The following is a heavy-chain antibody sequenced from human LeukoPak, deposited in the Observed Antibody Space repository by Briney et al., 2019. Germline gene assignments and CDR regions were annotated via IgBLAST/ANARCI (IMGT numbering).Heavy chain of an antibody. Sequence: ASVKVSCKASGYTFTGYYMHWVRQAPGQGLEWMGWINPNSGGTNYAQKFQGRVTMTRDTSISTAYMELSRLRSDDTAVYYCARVFRVGYCSGGSCDTSFGYWGQGTLVTVSS. V-gene: IGHV1-2*02. CDR3: ARVFRVGYCSGGSCDTSFGY. J-gene: IGHJ4*02. CDR2: INPNSGGT. CDR1: GYTFTGYY. D-gene: IGHD2-15*01.